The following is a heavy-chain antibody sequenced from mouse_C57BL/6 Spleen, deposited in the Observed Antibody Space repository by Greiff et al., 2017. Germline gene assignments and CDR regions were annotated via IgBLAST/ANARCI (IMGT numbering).Heavy chain of an antibody. CDR1: GYTFTDYY. Sequence: VQLQQSGPELVKPGASVKISCKASGYTFTDYYMNWVTQSHGKSLEWIGDITPNNGGTSYNQKFKGKATLTVDKSSSTAYMELRSLTSEDSAVYYCAREGYYYGSSYVGYFDVWGTGTTVTVSS. V-gene: IGHV1-26*01. CDR2: ITPNNGGT. J-gene: IGHJ1*03. D-gene: IGHD1-1*01. CDR3: AREGYYYGSSYVGYFDV.